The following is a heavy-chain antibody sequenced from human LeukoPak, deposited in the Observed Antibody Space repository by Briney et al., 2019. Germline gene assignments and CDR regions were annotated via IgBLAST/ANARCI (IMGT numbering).Heavy chain of an antibody. CDR1: GGTISNYY. CDR2: NDYSGNT. J-gene: IGHJ3*02. D-gene: IGHD1-7*01. V-gene: IGHV4-59*01. CDR3: ARGRRRDQLHAFDI. Sequence: PSETLSLTCTVSGGTISNYYWSWIRQPPGKGLEWIAYNDYSGNTNYNPSLKSRVTISVDASKNQFSLKLSSVTPADTAVYCCARGRRRDQLHAFDIWGQGTMVTVSS.